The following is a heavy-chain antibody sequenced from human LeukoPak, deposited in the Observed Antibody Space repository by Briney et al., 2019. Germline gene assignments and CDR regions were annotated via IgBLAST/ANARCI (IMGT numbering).Heavy chain of an antibody. CDR2: IYYSGST. V-gene: IGHV4-61*05. CDR1: GGSISSSSYY. D-gene: IGHD3-22*01. Sequence: PSETLSFTCNVSGGSISSSSYYWGWIRQPPGKGLEWIGYIYYSGSTNYNPSLKSRVTISVDTSKNQFSLRLSSVTAADTAVYYCARVTGYMIEDYFDYWGQGTLVTVSS. J-gene: IGHJ4*02. CDR3: ARVTGYMIEDYFDY.